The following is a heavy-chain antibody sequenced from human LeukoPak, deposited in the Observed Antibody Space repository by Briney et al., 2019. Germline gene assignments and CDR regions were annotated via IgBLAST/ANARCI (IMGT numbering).Heavy chain of an antibody. J-gene: IGHJ5*02. CDR1: GGTFSSYA. CDR2: IIPIFGTA. CDR3: ARRVKERYFAGTTTWGNNWFDP. V-gene: IGHV1-69*05. D-gene: IGHD3-16*01. Sequence: ASVKVSCKASGGTFSSYAISWVRQAPGQGLEWMGGIIPIFGTANYAQKFQGRVTITTDESTSTAYMELSSLRSEDTAVYYCARRVKERYFAGTTTWGNNWFDPWGQGTLVTVSS.